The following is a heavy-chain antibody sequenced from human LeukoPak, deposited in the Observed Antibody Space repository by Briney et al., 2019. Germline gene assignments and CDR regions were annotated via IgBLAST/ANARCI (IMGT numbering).Heavy chain of an antibody. V-gene: IGHV3-48*04. CDR1: GFTFSSYS. Sequence: GGSLRLSCAASGFTFSSYSMNWVRQAPGKGLEWVSYISSSSSTIYYADSVKGRFTISRDNAKNSLYLQMNSLRAEDTAVYYCARDLWGSSWYADYYYYGMDVWGQGTTVTVSS. CDR2: ISSSSSTI. D-gene: IGHD6-13*01. J-gene: IGHJ6*02. CDR3: ARDLWGSSWYADYYYYGMDV.